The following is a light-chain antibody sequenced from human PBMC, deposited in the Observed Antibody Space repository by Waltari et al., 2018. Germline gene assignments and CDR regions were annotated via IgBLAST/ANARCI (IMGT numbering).Light chain of an antibody. CDR3: QQCDDLPWT. V-gene: IGKV1-33*01. Sequence: DIQMTQSPSPLSASVGDRVSITCQASQDISDRLNWYQQKPGRAPNLLIYDASDLETGVPSRFSGSGSGTDFTFTISSLQPEDVATYYCQQCDDLPWTFGQGTKVEIK. J-gene: IGKJ1*01. CDR1: QDISDR. CDR2: DAS.